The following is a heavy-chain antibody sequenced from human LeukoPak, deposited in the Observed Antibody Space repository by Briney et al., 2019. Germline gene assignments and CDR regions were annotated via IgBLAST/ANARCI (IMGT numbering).Heavy chain of an antibody. V-gene: IGHV3-30*18. Sequence: GGSLRLSCAASGFTFSSYGIHWVRQAPGKGLEWVAVISHDGSNKYYADSVKGRFTISRDNSKNTLYLQMNSLRAEDTAVYYCAKDSRYCSGGSCYHWYFDLWGRGTLVTVSS. J-gene: IGHJ2*01. CDR3: AKDSRYCSGGSCYHWYFDL. D-gene: IGHD2-15*01. CDR1: GFTFSSYG. CDR2: ISHDGSNK.